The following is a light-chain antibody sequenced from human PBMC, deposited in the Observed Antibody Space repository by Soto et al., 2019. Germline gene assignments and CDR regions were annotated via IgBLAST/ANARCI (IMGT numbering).Light chain of an antibody. CDR1: KNDIGFANY. Sequence: QSVLTQPPSASGSPGQSVTITCSGTKNDIGFANYVSWYQQHPDEAPKLLIYEVFKRPSGIPARFSASKSGNTASLIVSGLQPEDEADYFCSSFADGFNVVFGGGTKVTVL. J-gene: IGLJ2*01. CDR3: SSFADGFNVV. V-gene: IGLV2-8*01. CDR2: EVF.